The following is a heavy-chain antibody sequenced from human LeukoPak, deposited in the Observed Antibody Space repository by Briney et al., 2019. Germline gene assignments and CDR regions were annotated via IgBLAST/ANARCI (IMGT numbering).Heavy chain of an antibody. Sequence: GASVKVSCKASGYTFTSYYMHWVRQAPGQGLEWMGIINPSGGSTSYAQKFQGRVTMTRDTSTSTVYMELSSLRSEDTAAYYCASDCSSTSCYLYWGQGTLVTVSS. V-gene: IGHV1-46*01. J-gene: IGHJ4*02. CDR2: INPSGGST. CDR3: ASDCSSTSCYLY. CDR1: GYTFTSYY. D-gene: IGHD2-2*01.